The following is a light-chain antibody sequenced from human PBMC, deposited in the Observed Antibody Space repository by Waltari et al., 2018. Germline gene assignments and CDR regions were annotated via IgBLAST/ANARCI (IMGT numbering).Light chain of an antibody. CDR3: QQYAGSPLT. CDR1: QSVSSSY. J-gene: IGKJ4*01. Sequence: CRASQSVSSSYLAWYQQKPGQAPRLLIYGASTRATGIPDRFSGSGSGTDFTLTISRLEPEDFAVYYCQQYAGSPLTFGGGTKVEIK. CDR2: GAS. V-gene: IGKV3-20*01.